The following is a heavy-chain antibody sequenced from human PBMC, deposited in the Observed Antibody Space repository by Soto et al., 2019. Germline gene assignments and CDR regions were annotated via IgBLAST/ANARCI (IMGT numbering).Heavy chain of an antibody. V-gene: IGHV5-51*01. CDR1: GYSFTSYW. J-gene: IGHJ6*02. Sequence: PGGSLQISCKSSGYSFTSYWIGWVRQMPGKGLEWMGIIYPGDSDTRYSPSFQGQVTISADKSISTAYLQWSSLKASDTAMYYCATRMVAATPASLRNYYYAMDSYSQAITVT. CDR2: IYPGDSDT. D-gene: IGHD2-15*01. CDR3: ATRMVAATPASLRNYYYAMDS.